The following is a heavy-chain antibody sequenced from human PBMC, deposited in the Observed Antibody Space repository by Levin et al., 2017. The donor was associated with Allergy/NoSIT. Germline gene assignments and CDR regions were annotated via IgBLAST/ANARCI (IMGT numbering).Heavy chain of an antibody. Sequence: GESLKISCAASGFTFSTYSMNWVRQAPGKGLEWVSYIRSSSTTIYYTDSVKGRFSISRDNAKNSLYLQMNSLRAEDTAVYYCAREYCSSSSCTLDYWGQGTLVTVSS. CDR1: GFTFSTYS. CDR3: AREYCSSSSCTLDY. CDR2: IRSSSTTI. D-gene: IGHD2-2*01. J-gene: IGHJ4*02. V-gene: IGHV3-48*01.